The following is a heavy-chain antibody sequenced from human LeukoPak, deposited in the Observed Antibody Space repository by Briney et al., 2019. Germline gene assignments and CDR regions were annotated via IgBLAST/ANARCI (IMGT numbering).Heavy chain of an antibody. J-gene: IGHJ5*02. V-gene: IGHV1-46*03. CDR2: INPSGGST. CDR1: GYTFTSYY. CDR3: ARGGANCTNGVCEWNWFDP. Sequence: ASVKVSCKASGYTFTSYYMHWVRQAPGQGLEWMGIINPSGGSTSYAQKFQGRVTMTRDTSTSTVYMELSSLRSEDTAVYYCARGGANCTNGVCEWNWFDPWGQGTVVTVSS. D-gene: IGHD2-8*01.